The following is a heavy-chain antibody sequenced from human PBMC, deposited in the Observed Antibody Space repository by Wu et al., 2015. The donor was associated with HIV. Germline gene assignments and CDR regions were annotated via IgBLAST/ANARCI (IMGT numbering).Heavy chain of an antibody. CDR1: GGTFNNYA. Sequence: QVQLVQSGAEVKKPGSSVKVSCKTSGGTFNNYAINWVRQAPGQGLEWMGGIIPIFDTTNYAQKFQGRLTITADESTTTAYMELNSLRSEDTAVYYCARWLYYDSSGYYGALGYWGQGNPGRR. CDR3: ARWLYYDSSGYYGALGY. D-gene: IGHD3-22*01. J-gene: IGHJ4*02. V-gene: IGHV1-69*12. CDR2: IIPIFDTT.